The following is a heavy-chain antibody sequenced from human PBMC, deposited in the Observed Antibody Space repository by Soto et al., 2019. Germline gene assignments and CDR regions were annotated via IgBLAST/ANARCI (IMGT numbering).Heavy chain of an antibody. D-gene: IGHD5-18*01. Sequence: SETLSLTCTVSGGSISSYYWSWIRQSPGKGLEWIGYIYYSGSTNYNPSLKSRVTISVDTSKNQFSLKLSSVTAADTAVYYCARTRTAMVSYYFDYWGQGTLVTVSS. CDR2: IYYSGST. CDR3: ARTRTAMVSYYFDY. V-gene: IGHV4-59*01. CDR1: GGSISSYY. J-gene: IGHJ4*02.